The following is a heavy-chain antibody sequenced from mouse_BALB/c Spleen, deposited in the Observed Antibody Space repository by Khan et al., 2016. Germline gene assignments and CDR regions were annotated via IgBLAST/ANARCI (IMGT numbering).Heavy chain of an antibody. CDR3: ARSGYDVWFAY. CDR2: IDPANGNT. CDR1: GFNIKDTY. J-gene: IGHJ3*01. D-gene: IGHD3-1*01. Sequence: VQLQQSGAELVKPGASVKLSCTASGFNIKDTYMHWVKQRPEQGLEWIGRIDPANGNTKYDPKFQGKATITADTSSNTAYLQLSSLTSVDTAVYYCARSGYDVWFAYWGQGTLVTVSA. V-gene: IGHV14-3*02.